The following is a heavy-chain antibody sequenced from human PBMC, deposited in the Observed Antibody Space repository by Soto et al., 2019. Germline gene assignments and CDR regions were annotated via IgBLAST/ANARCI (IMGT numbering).Heavy chain of an antibody. D-gene: IGHD2-15*01. CDR2: ISYDGSNK. Sequence: PGGSLRLSCAASGFTFSSYGMHWVRQAPGKGLEWVAVISYDGSNKYYADSVKGRFTISRDNSKNTLYLQMNSLRAEDTAVYYCAKSSRVVTPVTRSFDYWGQGTLVTVSS. J-gene: IGHJ4*02. CDR1: GFTFSSYG. V-gene: IGHV3-30*18. CDR3: AKSSRVVTPVTRSFDY.